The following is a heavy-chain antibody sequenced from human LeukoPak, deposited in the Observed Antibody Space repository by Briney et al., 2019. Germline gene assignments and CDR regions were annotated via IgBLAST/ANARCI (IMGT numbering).Heavy chain of an antibody. Sequence: PGGSLRLSCAASGFTVSNNYMSWVRQAPGQGLEWVALIYSGGSTYYADFVKGRFTISRDNSKNTLYLQMSSLRAENTAVYYCAGFSHKGVWGQGTTVTVSS. CDR3: AGFSHKGV. V-gene: IGHV3-66*01. CDR2: IYSGGST. CDR1: GFTVSNNY. J-gene: IGHJ6*02.